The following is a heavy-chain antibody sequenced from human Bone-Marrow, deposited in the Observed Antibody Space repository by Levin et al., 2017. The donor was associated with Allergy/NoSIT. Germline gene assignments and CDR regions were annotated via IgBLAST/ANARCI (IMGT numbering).Heavy chain of an antibody. CDR3: ARLAGYSFAY. J-gene: IGHJ4*02. V-gene: IGHV4-31*03. Sequence: SQTLSLTCTVSGGSISSAGYHWTWIRQYPGKGLEWIGYISYRGSTYFNPSLKSRLTMSIDTAEQHFALNLTSVSAADTAIYYCARLAGYSFAYWGQGALVTVSS. CDR1: GGSISSAGYH. CDR2: ISYRGST.